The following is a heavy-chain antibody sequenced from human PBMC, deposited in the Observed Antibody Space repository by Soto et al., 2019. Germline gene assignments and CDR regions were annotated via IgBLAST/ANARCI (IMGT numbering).Heavy chain of an antibody. V-gene: IGHV1-69*13. CDR2: IIPIFGTA. Sequence: SVKVSCKASGGTFSSYAISWVRQAPGQGLEWMGGIIPIFGTANYAQKFQGRVTITADESTSTAYMELSSVTAADTAVYYCAVSSSSGPAYFDYWGQGTLVTVSS. J-gene: IGHJ4*02. D-gene: IGHD6-6*01. CDR1: GGTFSSYA. CDR3: AVSSSSGPAYFDY.